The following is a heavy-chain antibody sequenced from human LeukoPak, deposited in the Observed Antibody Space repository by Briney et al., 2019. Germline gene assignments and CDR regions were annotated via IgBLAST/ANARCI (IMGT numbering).Heavy chain of an antibody. V-gene: IGHV3-23*01. CDR2: ISRGGDVK. CDR1: GFTFSSYA. J-gene: IGHJ4*02. D-gene: IGHD2-15*01. CDR3: AARPGEVAVPYDY. Sequence: PGGSLRLSCAASGFTFSSYAMTWVRQAPGKGLEGGSLISRGGDVKYYADSVKGRFTISRDSSKNTLYLQMHSLRAEDTAVYYCAARPGEVAVPYDYWGQGTLVTVSS.